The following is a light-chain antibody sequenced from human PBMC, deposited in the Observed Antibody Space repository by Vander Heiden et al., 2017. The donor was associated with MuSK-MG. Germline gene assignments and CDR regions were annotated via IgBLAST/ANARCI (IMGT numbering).Light chain of an antibody. V-gene: IGKV3-15*01. CDR3: QQDSNWPQT. Sequence: EIVMPQSPATLSVSPGERATLSCRASQSVSSSLAWDQQKPGQAPRLLIYGASTRATGIPARFSGGGSGTEFTLTISSLQSEDFAVYYCQQDSNWPQTFGQGTKVEIK. J-gene: IGKJ1*01. CDR1: QSVSSS. CDR2: GAS.